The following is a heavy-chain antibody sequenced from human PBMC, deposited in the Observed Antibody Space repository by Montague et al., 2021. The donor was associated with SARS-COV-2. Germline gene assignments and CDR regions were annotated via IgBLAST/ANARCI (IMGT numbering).Heavy chain of an antibody. V-gene: IGHV4-39*06. J-gene: IGHJ6*02. CDR2: MYYSGST. CDR3: AGDDIVLQGVTKGMDV. CDR1: GGSISSSNYY. D-gene: IGHD3-10*01. Sequence: ETLSLTCTVSGGSISSSNYYWGWIRQPPGKGLEWIGNMYYSGSTYYNPSLKSRVTISIDASKNQFPLKLSSVTAADTAVYYCAGDDIVLQGVTKGMDVWGQGTTVTVSS.